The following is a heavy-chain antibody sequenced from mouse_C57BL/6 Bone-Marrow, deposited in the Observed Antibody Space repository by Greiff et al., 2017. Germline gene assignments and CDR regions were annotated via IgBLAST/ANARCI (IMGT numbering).Heavy chain of an antibody. J-gene: IGHJ4*01. V-gene: IGHV1-82*01. CDR3: ARGRGGYLYYYAMDY. Sequence: QVQLQQSGPELVKPGASVKISCKASGYAFSSSWMNWVKQRPGKGLEWIGRIYPGDGDTNYNGKFKGKATLTADKSSSTAYMQLRSLTSEDSAVYFCARGRGGYLYYYAMDYWGQGTSVTVSS. CDR2: IYPGDGDT. D-gene: IGHD2-2*01. CDR1: GYAFSSSW.